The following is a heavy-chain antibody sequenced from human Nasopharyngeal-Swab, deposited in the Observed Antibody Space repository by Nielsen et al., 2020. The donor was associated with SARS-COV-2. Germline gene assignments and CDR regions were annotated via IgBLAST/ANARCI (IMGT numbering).Heavy chain of an antibody. CDR2: ISYDGSNK. Sequence: SLQISCAASGFTFSSYAMHWVRQAPGKGLEWVAVISYDGSNKYYADSVKGRFTISRDNSKNTLYLQMNSLRAEDTAVYYCARDPPDYWGQGTLVTVSS. J-gene: IGHJ4*02. CDR1: GFTFSSYA. V-gene: IGHV3-30*04. CDR3: ARDPPDY.